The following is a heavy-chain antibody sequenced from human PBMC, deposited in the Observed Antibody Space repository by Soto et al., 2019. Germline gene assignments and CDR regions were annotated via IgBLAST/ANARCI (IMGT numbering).Heavy chain of an antibody. V-gene: IGHV1-2*04. CDR2: INPNSGGT. D-gene: IGHD4-17*01. J-gene: IGHJ6*02. Sequence: PSVKVSCKASGYTFTGYYMHWVRQAPGQGLEWMGWINPNSGGTNYAQKFQGWVTMTRDTSISTAYMELSRLRSDDTAVYYCARDPSEVTTNYYYYGMDFWGQGTTVTVSS. CDR1: GYTFTGYY. CDR3: ARDPSEVTTNYYYYGMDF.